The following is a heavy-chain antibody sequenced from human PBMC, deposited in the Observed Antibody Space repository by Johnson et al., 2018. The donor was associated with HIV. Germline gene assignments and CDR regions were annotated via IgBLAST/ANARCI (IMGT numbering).Heavy chain of an antibody. J-gene: IGHJ3*02. V-gene: IGHV3-7*01. CDR2: INQDGGEK. Sequence: VQLVESGGGLVQPGKSLRLSCEASEFTFNYYWMTWVRQAPGKGLEWVANINQDGGEKYYVDSVEGRFSISRDNAQNSLFLQMSSLRPEDTAIYYCAIGQRATDIWGQGTMVTVSS. CDR3: AIGQRATDI. CDR1: EFTFNYYW.